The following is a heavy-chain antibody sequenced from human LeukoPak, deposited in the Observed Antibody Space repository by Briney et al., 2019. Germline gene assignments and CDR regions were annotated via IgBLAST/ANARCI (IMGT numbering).Heavy chain of an antibody. Sequence: SETLSLTCTVSGGSISSSSYYWGWIRQPPGKGLEWIGSIYYSGSTYYNPSLKSRVTISVDTSKNQFSLKLSSVTAADTAVYYCARDAAGSGYFDYWGQGTLVTVSS. D-gene: IGHD6-13*01. CDR1: GGSISSSSYY. CDR2: IYYSGST. CDR3: ARDAAGSGYFDY. J-gene: IGHJ4*02. V-gene: IGHV4-39*07.